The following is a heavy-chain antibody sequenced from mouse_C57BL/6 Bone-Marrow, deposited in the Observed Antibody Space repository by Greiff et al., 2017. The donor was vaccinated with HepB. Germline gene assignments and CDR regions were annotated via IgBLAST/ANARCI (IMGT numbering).Heavy chain of an antibody. J-gene: IGHJ1*03. Sequence: EVMLVESGGGLVKPGGSLKLSCAASGFTFSSYGMSLVRQTPDKRLEWVATISSGGSYTYYPDSVKGRFTISRDNAKNTLYLQMSSLKSEDTAMYYCARLSYYYGSSYYWYFDVWGTGTTVTVSS. CDR3: ARLSYYYGSSYYWYFDV. CDR2: ISSGGSYT. V-gene: IGHV5-6*03. CDR1: GFTFSSYG. D-gene: IGHD1-1*01.